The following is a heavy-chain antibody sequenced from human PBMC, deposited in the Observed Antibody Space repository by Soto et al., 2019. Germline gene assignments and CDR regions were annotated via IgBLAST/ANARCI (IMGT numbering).Heavy chain of an antibody. CDR2: INPNSGGT. D-gene: IGHD6-6*01. J-gene: IGHJ4*02. CDR3: ARDWSSSALDY. CDR1: GYTLTGYY. V-gene: IGHV1-2*04. Sequence: ASVKVACKPSGYTLTGYYMHWVRQSPGQGLEWMGWINPNSGGTNYAQEFQGWVTMTRDTSISTAYMELSRLRSDDTAVYYCARDWSSSALDYWGQGTLVTVSS.